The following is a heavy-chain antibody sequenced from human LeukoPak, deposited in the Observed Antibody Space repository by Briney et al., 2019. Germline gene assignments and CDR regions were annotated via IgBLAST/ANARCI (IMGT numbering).Heavy chain of an antibody. V-gene: IGHV3-66*01. D-gene: IGHD1-26*01. CDR3: ARAHSGSYWYFQH. J-gene: IGHJ1*01. CDR2: IYSGGST. Sequence: PGGSLRLSCAASGFTVSSNYMSWVRQAPGKGLEWVSVIYSGGSTYYADSVKGRFIISRDNSKNRLYLQMNSLRADDTAVYYCARAHSGSYWYFQHWGQGTLVTVSS. CDR1: GFTVSSNY.